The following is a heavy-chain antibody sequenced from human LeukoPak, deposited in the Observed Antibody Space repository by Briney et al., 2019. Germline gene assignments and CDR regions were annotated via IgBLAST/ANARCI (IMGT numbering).Heavy chain of an antibody. V-gene: IGHV4-4*07. CDR2: IYGSGST. D-gene: IGHD6-13*01. CDR1: GGSISSYY. J-gene: IGHJ6*02. Sequence: SETLSLTCTVSGGSISSYYWSWIRQPAGKGLEWIGRIYGSGSTNYNPSLKSRVTMSVDTSKNQFSLKLSSVTAADTAVYYCARDVGIAAAGEYYYYGMDVWGQGTTVTVSS. CDR3: ARDVGIAAAGEYYYYGMDV.